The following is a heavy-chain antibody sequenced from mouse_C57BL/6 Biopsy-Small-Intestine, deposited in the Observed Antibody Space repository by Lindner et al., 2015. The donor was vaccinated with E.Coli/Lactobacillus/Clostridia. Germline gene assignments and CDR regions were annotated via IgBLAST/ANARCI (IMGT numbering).Heavy chain of an antibody. CDR2: IYPGSGNT. CDR1: GYTFTDYY. V-gene: IGHV1-84*01. CDR3: AREYYYGSSYGGYFDV. J-gene: IGHJ1*03. Sequence: VQLQESGPELVKPGASVKISCKASGYTFTDYYINWVKQRPGQGLEWIGWIYPGSGNTKYNEKFKGKATLTVDTSSSTAYMQLSSLTSEDSAVYFCAREYYYGSSYGGYFDVWDTGTTVTVSS. D-gene: IGHD1-1*01.